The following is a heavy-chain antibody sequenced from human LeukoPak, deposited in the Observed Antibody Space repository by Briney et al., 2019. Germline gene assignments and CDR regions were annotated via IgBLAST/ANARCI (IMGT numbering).Heavy chain of an antibody. V-gene: IGHV4-34*01. CDR3: AGLISGRYGSSGYYLPTYYYYGMDV. D-gene: IGHD3-22*01. CDR2: INHSGST. J-gene: IGHJ6*02. Sequence: PSETLSLTCAVYGGSFSGYYWSWIRQPPGKGLEWIGEINHSGSTNYNPSLKSRVTISVDTSKNQFSLKLSSVTAADTAVYYCAGLISGRYGSSGYYLPTYYYYGMDVWGQGTTVTVSS. CDR1: GGSFSGYY.